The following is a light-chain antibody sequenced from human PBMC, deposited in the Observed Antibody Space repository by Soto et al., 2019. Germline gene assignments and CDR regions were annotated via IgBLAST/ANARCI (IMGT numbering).Light chain of an antibody. Sequence: QSVMTQPPSVSGAPGQRVTISCTGSSSIIGAGHDVHWYQQLPGTAPKLLIYGNGNRPSGVPDRFSGSKSGTSASLAITGLQADHEADYYCQSYDNSLSGSEVFGTGTKLTVL. CDR2: GNG. V-gene: IGLV1-40*01. CDR3: QSYDNSLSGSEV. J-gene: IGLJ1*01. CDR1: SSIIGAGHD.